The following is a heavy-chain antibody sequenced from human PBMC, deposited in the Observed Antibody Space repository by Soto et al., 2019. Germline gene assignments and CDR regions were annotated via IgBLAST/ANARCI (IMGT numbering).Heavy chain of an antibody. CDR1: GYSFTSYW. CDR2: IDPSDSYT. CDR3: ARHGKDSSGYYRFDY. V-gene: IGHV5-10-1*01. D-gene: IGHD3-22*01. J-gene: IGHJ4*02. Sequence: PGESLKISCKGSGYSFTSYWISWVRQMPGKGLEWMGRIDPSDSYTNYSPSFQGHVTISADKSISTAYLQWSSLKASDTAMYYCARHGKDSSGYYRFDYWGQGTLVTVSS.